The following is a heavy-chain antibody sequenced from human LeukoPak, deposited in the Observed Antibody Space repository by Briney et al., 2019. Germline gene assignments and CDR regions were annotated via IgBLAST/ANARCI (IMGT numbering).Heavy chain of an antibody. CDR2: IYSGGST. CDR1: GFTVSSNY. Sequence: GGSLRLSCAASGFTVSSNYMSWVRQAPGKGLEWVSVIYSGGSTYYADSVKGRFTISRDNSKNTLYLQMNSLRAEDTAVYYCARDRLRAGAGSFDYWGQGTLVTVSS. V-gene: IGHV3-66*01. J-gene: IGHJ4*02. CDR3: ARDRLRAGAGSFDY. D-gene: IGHD6-13*01.